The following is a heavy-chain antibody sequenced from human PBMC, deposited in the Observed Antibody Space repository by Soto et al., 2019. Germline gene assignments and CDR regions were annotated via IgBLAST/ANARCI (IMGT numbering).Heavy chain of an antibody. D-gene: IGHD2-2*01. Sequence: GESLKISCKGSGYSFTSYWISWVRQMPGKGLEWMGRIDPSDSYTNYSPSFQGHVSISADKSISTAYLQWSSLKASDTAMYYCARLGCSSTSCYGSYYYGMDVWGQGTTVTVSS. CDR3: ARLGCSSTSCYGSYYYGMDV. CDR2: IDPSDSYT. CDR1: GYSFTSYW. J-gene: IGHJ6*02. V-gene: IGHV5-10-1*01.